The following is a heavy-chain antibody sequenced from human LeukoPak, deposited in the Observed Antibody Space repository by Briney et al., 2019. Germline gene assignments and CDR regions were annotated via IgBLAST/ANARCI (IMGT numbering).Heavy chain of an antibody. D-gene: IGHD5/OR15-5a*01. CDR1: GGSISSSNW. Sequence: SGTLSLTCAVSGGSISSSNWWSWVRQPPGKGLEWIGEIYHSGSTNYNPSLKSRVTISVDKSKNQFSLKLSSVTAADTAVYYCARDRKPLVSGYGMDVWGQGTTVTVSS. J-gene: IGHJ6*02. CDR2: IYHSGST. V-gene: IGHV4-4*02. CDR3: ARDRKPLVSGYGMDV.